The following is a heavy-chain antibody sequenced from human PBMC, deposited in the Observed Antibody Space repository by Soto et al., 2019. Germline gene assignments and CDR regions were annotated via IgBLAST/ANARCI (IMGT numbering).Heavy chain of an antibody. CDR2: INSGGSST. D-gene: IGHD3-3*01. J-gene: IGHJ6*02. CDR1: GFTFSSHW. Sequence: GGPLRLSCAASGFTFSSHWMHWVRQAPGKGLVWVSRINSGGSSTSYADSVKGRFTISRDNAKNTLYLQMNSLRAEDTAVYYCARGYYYDFWSGPSEYGMDVWGQGTTVTVSS. V-gene: IGHV3-74*01. CDR3: ARGYYYDFWSGPSEYGMDV.